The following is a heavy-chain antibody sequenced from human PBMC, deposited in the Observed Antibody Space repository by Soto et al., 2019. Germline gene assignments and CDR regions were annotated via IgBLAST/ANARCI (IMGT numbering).Heavy chain of an antibody. CDR3: AGGKDNRAVNFDY. D-gene: IGHD1-26*01. CDR2: ITSSSSYT. CDR1: GSTFSDYY. V-gene: IGHV3-11*05. Sequence: QVQLVQSGGGLVKSGGSLRLSCAASGSTFSDYYMSWIRQAPGKGLEWLSYITSSSSYTNYADSVKGRFTISRDNAKKSLYLQMNSLRVEDTAVYYCAGGKDNRAVNFDYWSQGTLVTVSS. J-gene: IGHJ4*02.